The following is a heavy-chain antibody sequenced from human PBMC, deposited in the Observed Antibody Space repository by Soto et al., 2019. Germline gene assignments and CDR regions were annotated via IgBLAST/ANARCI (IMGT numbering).Heavy chain of an antibody. V-gene: IGHV3-23*01. J-gene: IGHJ3*02. CDR2: ISGSGGST. Sequence: GGSLGLSCAASGFTFSSYAMSWVRQAPGKGLEWVSAISGSGGSTYYAESVKGRFTISRDNSKNTLYLQMNSLRAEDTAVYYCAKSRDGYNFGVAFDIWGQGTMVTVSS. D-gene: IGHD5-12*01. CDR3: AKSRDGYNFGVAFDI. CDR1: GFTFSSYA.